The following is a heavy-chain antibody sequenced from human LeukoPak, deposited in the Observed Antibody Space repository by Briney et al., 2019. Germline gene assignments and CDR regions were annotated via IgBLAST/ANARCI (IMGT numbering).Heavy chain of an antibody. CDR1: GFTFSSYS. Sequence: PGGSLRLSCAASGFTFSSYSMNWVRQAPGKGLEWVSSISSSSSYIYYADSVKGRFTISRDNATNSLYLQMNSLRAEDTAVYYCARASDCSGGSCYFPSNFDYWGQGTLVTDSS. D-gene: IGHD2-15*01. J-gene: IGHJ4*02. CDR3: ARASDCSGGSCYFPSNFDY. V-gene: IGHV3-21*01. CDR2: ISSSSSYI.